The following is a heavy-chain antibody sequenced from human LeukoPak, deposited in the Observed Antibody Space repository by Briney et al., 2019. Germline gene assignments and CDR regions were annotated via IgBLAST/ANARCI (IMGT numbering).Heavy chain of an antibody. Sequence: SETLSLTCTVSGYSISSGYYWGWIRQPPGKGLEWIGSIYHSGSAYYNPSLKSRVTISVDTSKNQFSLKLSSVTAADTAVYYCAGKYYYDSGGHYYVDYWGQGTLVTVSS. CDR3: AGKYYYDSGGHYYVDY. J-gene: IGHJ4*02. D-gene: IGHD3-22*01. CDR1: GYSISSGYY. CDR2: IYHSGSA. V-gene: IGHV4-38-2*02.